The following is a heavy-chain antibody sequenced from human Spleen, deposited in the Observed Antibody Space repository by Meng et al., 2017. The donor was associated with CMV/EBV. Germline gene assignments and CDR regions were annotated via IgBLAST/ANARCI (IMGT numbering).Heavy chain of an antibody. J-gene: IGHJ3*02. CDR3: AHRPTSTYYDFWSGPTAFDI. Sequence: SGVAVGWIRQPPGKALDWLAVIYWDDDKRYSPSLKSRLTITKDTSKNQVVLTMTNMDPVDTATYYCAHRPTSTYYDFWSGPTAFDIWGQGTMVTVSS. CDR2: IYWDDDK. D-gene: IGHD3-3*01. CDR1: SGVA. V-gene: IGHV2-5*02.